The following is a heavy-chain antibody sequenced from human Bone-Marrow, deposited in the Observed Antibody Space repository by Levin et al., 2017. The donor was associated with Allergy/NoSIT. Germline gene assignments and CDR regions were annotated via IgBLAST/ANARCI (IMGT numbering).Heavy chain of an antibody. Sequence: PSETLSLTCTVSGRSITSDYWTWIRQSPGKGLEWIGYIYQNGITNYFASLRSRVTISLDRSKNQFSLNLTSVTAADSAVYYCARGKAQLGRALWYFDLWGRGTLVTVSS. J-gene: IGHJ2*01. D-gene: IGHD3-16*01. CDR1: GRSITSDY. CDR2: IYQNGIT. V-gene: IGHV4-59*01. CDR3: ARGKAQLGRALWYFDL.